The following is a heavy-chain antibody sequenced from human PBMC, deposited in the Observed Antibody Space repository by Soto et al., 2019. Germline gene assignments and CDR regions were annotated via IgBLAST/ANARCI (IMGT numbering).Heavy chain of an antibody. D-gene: IGHD6-13*01. CDR2: ISAYNGNT. V-gene: IGHV1-18*01. CDR1: LHLYQLW. CDR3: ARDWAAAGPFDY. J-gene: IGHJ4*02. Sequence: ASSEGLLQGFWLHLYQLWYQLGATGPGQGLEWMGWISAYNGNTNYAQKLQGRVTMTTDTSTSTAYMELRSLRSDDTAVYYCARDWAAAGPFDYWGQGTLVTVSS.